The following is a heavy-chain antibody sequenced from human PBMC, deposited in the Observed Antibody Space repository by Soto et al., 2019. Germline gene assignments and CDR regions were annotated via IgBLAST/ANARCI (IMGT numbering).Heavy chain of an antibody. CDR1: GFTFSSYA. D-gene: IGHD6-13*01. CDR3: AKATLGFIAAAEYYYGMYA. Sequence: GGSLRLSCAASGFTFSSYAMSWVRQAPGKGLEWVSAISGSGGSTYYADSVKGRFTISRDNSKNTLYLQMNSLRAEDTAVYYCAKATLGFIAAAEYYYGMYARGQGTTVPVSS. V-gene: IGHV3-23*01. J-gene: IGHJ6*02. CDR2: ISGSGGST.